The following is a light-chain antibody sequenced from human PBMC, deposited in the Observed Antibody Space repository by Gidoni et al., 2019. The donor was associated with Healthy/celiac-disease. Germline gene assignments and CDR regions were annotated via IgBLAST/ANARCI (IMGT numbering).Light chain of an antibody. V-gene: IGLV3-1*01. Sequence: SYELTLPPSASVSPGQTASITCPGDKLGDKYACWYQQKPGQSPVLVIYQDSKRPSGIPERFSGSNSGNTATLTISGTQAMDEADYYCQAWDSSTGVVFGGGTKLTVL. CDR3: QAWDSSTGVV. CDR2: QDS. CDR1: KLGDKY. J-gene: IGLJ2*01.